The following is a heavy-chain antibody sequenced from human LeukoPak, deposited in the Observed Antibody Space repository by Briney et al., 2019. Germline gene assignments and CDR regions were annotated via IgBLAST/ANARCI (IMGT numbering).Heavy chain of an antibody. Sequence: GASVKVSCKASGYTFTGYYMHWVRQAPGQGLEWMGWINPNSGGTNYAQKFQGRVTMTRDTSISTAYMELSRLRSDDTAVYYCARDTGRIAAAGVLFAFDPWGQGTLVTVSS. CDR3: ARDTGRIAAAGVLFAFDP. CDR2: INPNSGGT. J-gene: IGHJ5*02. V-gene: IGHV1-2*02. D-gene: IGHD6-13*01. CDR1: GYTFTGYY.